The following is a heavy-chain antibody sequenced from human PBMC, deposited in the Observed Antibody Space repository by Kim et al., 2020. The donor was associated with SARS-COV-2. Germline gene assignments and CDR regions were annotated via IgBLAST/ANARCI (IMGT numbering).Heavy chain of an antibody. J-gene: IGHJ5*02. D-gene: IGHD4-17*01. CDR1: GGSVSSGSYY. CDR3: ARDHSYYGDFPS. Sequence: SETLSLTCTVSGGSVSSGSYYWSWIRQPPGKGLEWIGYIYYSGSTNYNPSLKSRVTISVDTSKNQFSLKLSSVTAADTAVYYCARDHSYYGDFPSWGQGTLVTVSS. V-gene: IGHV4-61*01. CDR2: IYYSGST.